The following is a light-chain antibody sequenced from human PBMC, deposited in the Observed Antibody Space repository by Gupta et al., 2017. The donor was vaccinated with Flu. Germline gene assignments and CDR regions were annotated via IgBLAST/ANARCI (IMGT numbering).Light chain of an antibody. CDR3: QVGDGINDCWV. V-gene: IGLV3-21*02. Sequence: GESDSTARGGDEVGGKSVDWNHQNPGQSPVLLVYNDRDRSTEMPERFSGSNCGNTTTVTNSGVEAGDDADYYCQVGDGINDCWVFGGGTMLTVL. CDR2: NDR. J-gene: IGLJ3*02. CDR1: EVGGKS.